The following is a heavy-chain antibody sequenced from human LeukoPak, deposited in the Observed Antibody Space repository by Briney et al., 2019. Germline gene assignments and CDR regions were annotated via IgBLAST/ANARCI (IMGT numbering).Heavy chain of an antibody. V-gene: IGHV3-7*01. CDR3: ARDVLGSLDY. CDR2: IKQHGDGK. D-gene: IGHD1-26*01. Sequence: GGSLRLSCTASGFIFSSYWMAWVRQAPGKGLEWVANIKQHGDGKFYVDSVKGRFTISRDNAKNSLYLQMNSLRAEDTAVYYCARDVLGSLDYWGQGTLVTVSS. J-gene: IGHJ4*02. CDR1: GFIFSSYW.